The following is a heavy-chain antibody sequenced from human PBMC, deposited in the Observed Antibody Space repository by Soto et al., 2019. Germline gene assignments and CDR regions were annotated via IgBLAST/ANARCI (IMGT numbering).Heavy chain of an antibody. J-gene: IGHJ5*02. D-gene: IGHD2-2*01. V-gene: IGHV4-31*03. Sequence: QVQLQESGPGLVQPSQTLSLTCTVSGGSISISDHDWSWIRLQPGKGLEWIGYIYYSGTTYYNPSLKSRVSISIDTSKRQFSLRLTSVTAADTAVYFCARYCGSANCGWFDPWGQGTLVTVSS. CDR1: GGSISISDHD. CDR2: IYYSGTT. CDR3: ARYCGSANCGWFDP.